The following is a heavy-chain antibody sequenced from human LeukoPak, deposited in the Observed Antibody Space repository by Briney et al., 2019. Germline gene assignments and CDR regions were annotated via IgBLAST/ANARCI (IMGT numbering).Heavy chain of an antibody. CDR1: GGSISSGGYY. V-gene: IGHV4-31*03. J-gene: IGHJ4*02. CDR3: ARGGPPIVVVPAALLN. D-gene: IGHD2-2*01. CDR2: IYYSGST. Sequence: SETLSLTCTVSGGSISSGGYYWSWIRQHPGKGLEWIGYIYYSGSTYYNPSLKSRVTISVDTSKNQFSLKLSSVTAADTAVYYCARGGPPIVVVPAALLNWGQGTLVTVSS.